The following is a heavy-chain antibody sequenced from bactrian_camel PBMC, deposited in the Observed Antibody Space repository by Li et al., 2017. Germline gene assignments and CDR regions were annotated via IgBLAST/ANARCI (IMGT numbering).Heavy chain of an antibody. V-gene: IGHV3S1*01. D-gene: IGHD5*01. CDR2: IAPSTGST. CDR1: GSGYISGTYC. J-gene: IGHJ4*01. Sequence: VQLVESGGGSVQSGGSLRLSCVASGSGYISGTYCLGWFRQVPGRKREGVAAIAPSTGSTYYDDSVKGRFTTYQDNGKNTLYLQMNSLKPEDTAMYYCAAAPDCRWLGTTLGYLGQGTQVTVS.